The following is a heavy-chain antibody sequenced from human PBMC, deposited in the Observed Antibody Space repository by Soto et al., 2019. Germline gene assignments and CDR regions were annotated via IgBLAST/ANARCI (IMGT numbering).Heavy chain of an antibody. J-gene: IGHJ4*02. V-gene: IGHV4-59*08. D-gene: IGHD3-16*02. CDR2: IYYSGST. CDR3: ARSKRTFGGVIVDFDY. Sequence: QVQLQESGTGLVKPSETLSLTCTVSGGSISSYYWSWIRQPPGKGLEWIGYIYYSGSTNYNPSLKSRVTISVDTSKNQYSLKLSSVTAADTAVYYCARSKRTFGGVIVDFDYWGQGTLVTVSS. CDR1: GGSISSYY.